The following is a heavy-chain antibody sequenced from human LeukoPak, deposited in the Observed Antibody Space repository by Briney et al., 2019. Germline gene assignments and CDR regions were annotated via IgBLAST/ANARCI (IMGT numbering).Heavy chain of an antibody. CDR2: IYHSGST. J-gene: IGHJ4*02. D-gene: IGHD2-15*01. CDR1: GYSISSGYY. CDR3: ARDVGVVVAATPFGY. V-gene: IGHV4-38-2*02. Sequence: SETLSLTCAVSGYSISSGYYWGWIRQPPGKGLEWIGSIYHSGSTYYNPSLKSRVTISVDTSKNQFSLKLSSVTAADTAVYYCARDVGVVVAATPFGYWGQGTLVTVSS.